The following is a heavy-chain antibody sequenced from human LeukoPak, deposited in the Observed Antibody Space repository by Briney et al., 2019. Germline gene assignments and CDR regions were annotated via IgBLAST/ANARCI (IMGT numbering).Heavy chain of an antibody. Sequence: GGSLRLSCAASGFTFSSYSMNWVRQAPGKGLEWVSSISSSSSYIYYADSVKGRFTISRDNAKNSLYLQMNSLRAEDTAVYYCAKVDTMVRGAILGAFDIWGQGTMVTVSS. CDR1: GFTFSSYS. J-gene: IGHJ3*02. D-gene: IGHD3-10*01. V-gene: IGHV3-21*04. CDR2: ISSSSSYI. CDR3: AKVDTMVRGAILGAFDI.